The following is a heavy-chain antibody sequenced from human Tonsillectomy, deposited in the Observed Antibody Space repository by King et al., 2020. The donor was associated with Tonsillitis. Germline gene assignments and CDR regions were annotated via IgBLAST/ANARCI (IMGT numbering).Heavy chain of an antibody. J-gene: IGHJ4*02. CDR3: ASSVITFGDTPKQY. Sequence: VQLVESGGGLVQPGGSLRLSCAASGFTFSSYAISWVRQAPGKGLEWVSAISGSGGSTYYADSVKGRFTISRDNSKNTLYLQMNSLRAEDTDVYYCASSVITFGDTPKQYWGQGTLVTVSS. CDR2: ISGSGGST. CDR1: GFTFSSYA. D-gene: IGHD3-16*01. V-gene: IGHV3-23*04.